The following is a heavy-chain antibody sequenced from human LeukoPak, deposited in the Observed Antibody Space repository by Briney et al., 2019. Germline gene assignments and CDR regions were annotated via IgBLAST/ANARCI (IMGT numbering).Heavy chain of an antibody. V-gene: IGHV3-33*06. CDR2: IWYDGSNK. J-gene: IGHJ6*03. CDR3: AKKGYSYGYGYYYYYMDV. D-gene: IGHD5-18*01. CDR1: GFTFSSYG. Sequence: QTGGSRRLSCAASGFTFSSYGMHWVRQAPGKGLEWVAVIWYDGSNKYYADSVKGRFTISRDNSKNTLYLQMNSLRAEDTAVYYCAKKGYSYGYGYYYYYMDVWGKGTTVTVSS.